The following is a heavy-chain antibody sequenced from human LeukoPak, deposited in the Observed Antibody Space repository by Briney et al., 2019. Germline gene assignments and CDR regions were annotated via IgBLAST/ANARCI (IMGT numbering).Heavy chain of an antibody. D-gene: IGHD3-3*01. Sequence: GGSLRLSCAASGFTVSSNYMSWVRQAPGKGLEWVSVIYSGGSTYYADSVKGRFTISRDNSKNTLHLQMNSLRAEDTAVYYCARSRTEWFDFDYWGQGTLVTVSS. CDR3: ARSRTEWFDFDY. CDR1: GFTVSSNY. J-gene: IGHJ4*02. CDR2: IYSGGST. V-gene: IGHV3-53*01.